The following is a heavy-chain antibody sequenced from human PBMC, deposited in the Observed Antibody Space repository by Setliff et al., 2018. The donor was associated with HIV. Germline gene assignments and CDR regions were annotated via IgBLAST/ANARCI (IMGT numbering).Heavy chain of an antibody. CDR2: INPSGGSP. CDR1: GNTFTNYY. Sequence: AASVKVSCKTSGNTFTNYYIHWVRQAPGQGLEWMGIINPSGGSPSYAQKFQGRVTMTRDTSTSTVYMELSSLRSEDTAVYYCARDWAATVGGWFDPWGQGIRVTVSS. J-gene: IGHJ5*02. V-gene: IGHV1-46*01. D-gene: IGHD2-15*01. CDR3: ARDWAATVGGWFDP.